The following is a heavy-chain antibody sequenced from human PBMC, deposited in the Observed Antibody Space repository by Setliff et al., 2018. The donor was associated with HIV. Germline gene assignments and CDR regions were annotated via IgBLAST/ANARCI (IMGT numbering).Heavy chain of an antibody. D-gene: IGHD4-17*01. J-gene: IGHJ4*02. V-gene: IGHV4-39*07. CDR2: SYYSGST. CDR3: ARAPSTVXSXFDX. Sequence: SETLSLTCTVSSDSISSRSDFWWGWIRQPPGKGLEWIGYSYYSGSTSSGSTPYNPSLKSRVTMSVDTSKNQFSLKLSSVTAADTAXYYCARAPSTVXSXFDXWXXGXXVT. CDR1: SDSISSRSDFW.